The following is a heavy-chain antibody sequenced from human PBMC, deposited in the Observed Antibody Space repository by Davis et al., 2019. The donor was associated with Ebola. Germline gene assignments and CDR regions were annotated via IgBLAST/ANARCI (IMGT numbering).Heavy chain of an antibody. V-gene: IGHV1-2*06. CDR3: ARGIMALAGSWWFDP. CDR1: GYTFTSYA. D-gene: IGHD6-19*01. CDR2: INPNSDGT. J-gene: IGHJ5*02. Sequence: AASVKVSCKASGYTFTSYAMNWVRQAPGQGLEWMGRINPNSDGTNYAQKFQGRVTMTRDTSISTAYMELSRLRSDDTAVYYCARGIMALAGSWWFDPWGQGTLVTVSS.